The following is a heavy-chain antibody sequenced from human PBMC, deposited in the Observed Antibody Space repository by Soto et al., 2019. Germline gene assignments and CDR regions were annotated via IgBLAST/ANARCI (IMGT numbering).Heavy chain of an antibody. CDR1: GGSFSGYY. D-gene: IGHD3-9*01. CDR2: INHSGST. V-gene: IGHV4-34*01. CDR3: ARGRSLRYFDWFQGPYFDY. J-gene: IGHJ4*02. Sequence: KTSETLSLTCAVYGGSFSGYYWSWIRQPPGKGLEWIGEINHSGSTNYNPSLKSRVTISVDTSKNQFSLKLSSVTAADTAVYYCARGRSLRYFDWFQGPYFDYWGQGTLVTVSS.